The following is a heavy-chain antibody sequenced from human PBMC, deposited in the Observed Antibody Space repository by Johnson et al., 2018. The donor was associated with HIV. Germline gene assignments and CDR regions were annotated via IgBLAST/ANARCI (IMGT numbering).Heavy chain of an antibody. D-gene: IGHD3-22*01. CDR3: AKVALDYYDSSEVSLRPFDI. J-gene: IGHJ3*02. CDR1: GFTFSVYP. CDR2: ISNDGYNN. V-gene: IGHV3-30*04. Sequence: QVQLVESGGGVVQPGRSLRLSCAASGFTFSVYPMHWVRQAPGKGLEWVALISNDGYNNYYADSVKGRFTISRDNSKNTLYLQMNSLRAEDTAVYYCAKVALDYYDSSEVSLRPFDIWGQGTMVTVSS.